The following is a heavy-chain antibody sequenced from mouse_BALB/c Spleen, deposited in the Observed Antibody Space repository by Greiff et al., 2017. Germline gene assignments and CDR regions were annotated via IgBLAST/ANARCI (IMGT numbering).Heavy chain of an antibody. J-gene: IGHJ3*01. CDR3: VRKGFAY. CDR2: IRSKSNNYAT. CDR1: GFTFNTYA. V-gene: IGHV10-1*02. Sequence: GGGLVQPKGSLKLSCAASGFTFNTYAMNWVRQAPGKGLEWVARIRSKSNNYATYYADSVKDRFTISRDDSQSMLYLQMNNLKTEDTAMYYCVRKGFAYWGQGTLVTVSA.